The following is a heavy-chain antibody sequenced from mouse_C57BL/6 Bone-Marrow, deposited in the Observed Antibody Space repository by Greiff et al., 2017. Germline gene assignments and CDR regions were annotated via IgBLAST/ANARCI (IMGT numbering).Heavy chain of an antibody. CDR1: GYTFTDYN. CDR3: ARSAWFAY. J-gene: IGHJ3*01. Sequence: VHVKQSGPELVKPGASVKMSCKASGYTFTDYNMHWVQQSHGKSLEWIGYINPNNGGTSYHQTFKGTATLTVNKSSSTAYMELRSLTSEDAAVYYCARSAWFAYWGQGTLVTVSA. CDR2: INPNNGGT. V-gene: IGHV1-22*01.